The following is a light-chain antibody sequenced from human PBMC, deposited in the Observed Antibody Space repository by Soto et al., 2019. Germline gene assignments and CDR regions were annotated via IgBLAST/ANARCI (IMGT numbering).Light chain of an antibody. CDR3: QHYGTSFWT. V-gene: IGKV3-20*01. Sequence: EIVLTQSPGTLSLSPGERATLSCRTSQSVSSNTLAWYQQKPAQAPRLVIYGASTRATGIPDRFSGSGSGTDFTLTISRLEPEDFAVYYCQHYGTSFWTFGQGTKVEI. CDR2: GAS. CDR1: QSVSSNT. J-gene: IGKJ1*01.